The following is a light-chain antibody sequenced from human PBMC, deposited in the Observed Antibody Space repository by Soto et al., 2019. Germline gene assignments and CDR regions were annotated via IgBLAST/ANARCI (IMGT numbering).Light chain of an antibody. V-gene: IGKV3-20*01. CDR2: GAS. CDR1: QSVSSSY. CDR3: QQYGSSIT. J-gene: IGKJ5*01. Sequence: EIVLTQSPGSLSLSPGERATISCRASQSVSSSYLAWYQQKPGQAPRVLIYGASSRATGIPDRFSGSGSGTHFTLTISRLEPEDFSVYDCQQYGSSITFGQGTRLEIK.